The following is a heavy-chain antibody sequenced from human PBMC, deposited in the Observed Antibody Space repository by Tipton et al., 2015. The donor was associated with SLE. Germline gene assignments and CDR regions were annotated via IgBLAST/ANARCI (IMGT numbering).Heavy chain of an antibody. CDR3: ARHDTNYGRNWFDP. D-gene: IGHD2-8*01. CDR2: SNPDGRS. J-gene: IGHJ5*02. CDR1: GGSVSGYY. V-gene: IGHV4-34*01. Sequence: TLSLTCVVYGGSVSGYYWTWIRQSPGKGLEWIGESNPDGRSNYNPSLKSRLTISVDSSKNELSLRLTSVTAADTAVYYCARHDTNYGRNWFDPWGQGTLVTVSS.